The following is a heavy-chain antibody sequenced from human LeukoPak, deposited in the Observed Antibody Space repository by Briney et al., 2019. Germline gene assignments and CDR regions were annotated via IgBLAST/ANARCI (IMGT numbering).Heavy chain of an antibody. D-gene: IGHD4/OR15-4a*01. CDR3: ARVFGAGYSDY. Sequence: GRSLRLSCVASGFTFSNYAMHWVRQAPGKGLEWVAVISYGGSNKYYADSVKGRFTISRDNSKNTLYLQMNSLRAEDTAVYYCARVFGAGYSDYWGQGTLVTVSS. V-gene: IGHV3-30*04. CDR1: GFTFSNYA. CDR2: ISYGGSNK. J-gene: IGHJ4*02.